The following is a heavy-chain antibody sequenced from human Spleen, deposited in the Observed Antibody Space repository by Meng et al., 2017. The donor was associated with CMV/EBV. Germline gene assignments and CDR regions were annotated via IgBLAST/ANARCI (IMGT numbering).Heavy chain of an antibody. J-gene: IGHJ4*02. D-gene: IGHD6-19*01. CDR3: ARGSVAGTLGY. Sequence: SCKASGYTCTRYGISWVRQAPGQGLEWMGWISAYNGNTNYAQKLQGRVTMTTDTSTSTAYMELRSLRSDDTAVYYCARGSVAGTLGYWGQGTLVTVSS. CDR1: GYTCTRYG. V-gene: IGHV1-18*01. CDR2: ISAYNGNT.